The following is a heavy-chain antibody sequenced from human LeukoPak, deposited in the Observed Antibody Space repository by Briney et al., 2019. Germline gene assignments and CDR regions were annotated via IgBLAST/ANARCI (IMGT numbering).Heavy chain of an antibody. V-gene: IGHV3-30*02. D-gene: IGHD6-13*01. J-gene: IGHJ6*03. Sequence: GGSLRLSCAASGFTFSSYGMHWVRQAPGKGLEWVAYIRYDGSNKYYADSVRGRFTISRDSSQNTLYVQMNSLRAEDTAVYYCAKEGQQLVYYYYYMDVWGKGTTVTVSS. CDR2: IRYDGSNK. CDR1: GFTFSSYG. CDR3: AKEGQQLVYYYYYMDV.